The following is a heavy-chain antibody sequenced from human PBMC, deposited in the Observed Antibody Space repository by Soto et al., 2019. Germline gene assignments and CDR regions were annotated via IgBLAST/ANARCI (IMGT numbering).Heavy chain of an antibody. CDR3: ARDSNGSGSYYNVNYFDY. J-gene: IGHJ4*02. D-gene: IGHD3-10*01. CDR2: INHSGST. CDR1: GGSFSGYY. V-gene: IGHV4-34*09. Sequence: ASETLSLTCAVYGGSFSGYYWSWIRQPPGKGLEWIGEINHSGSTYYNPSLKSRVTISVDTSKNQFSLKLSSVTAADTAVYYCARDSNGSGSYYNVNYFDYWGQGTLVTVSS.